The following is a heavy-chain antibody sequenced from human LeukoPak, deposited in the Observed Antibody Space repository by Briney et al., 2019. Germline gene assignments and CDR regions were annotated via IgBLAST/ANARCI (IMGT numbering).Heavy chain of an antibody. CDR1: GFTFSSYG. J-gene: IGHJ3*02. D-gene: IGHD1-14*01. V-gene: IGHV3-30*18. Sequence: PGRSLRLSCAASGFTFSSYGMHWVRQAPGKGLEWVAVISYDGSNKYYADSVKGRFTISRDNSKNTLYLQMNSLRAEDTAVYYCAKDIRRGTPDAFDIWGQGTMVTVSS. CDR2: ISYDGSNK. CDR3: AKDIRRGTPDAFDI.